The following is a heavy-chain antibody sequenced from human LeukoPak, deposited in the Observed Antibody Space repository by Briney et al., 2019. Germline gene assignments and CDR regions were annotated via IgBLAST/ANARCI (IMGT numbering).Heavy chain of an antibody. V-gene: IGHV4-59*01. CDR1: GGSISSYY. J-gene: IGHJ5*02. Sequence: SETLSLTCTVSGGSISSYYWNWVRQPPGKGLEWIGNIYYSGSTNYNPSLKSRVTISLDTSKFQFSLRLNSVTAADTAVYYCARADPNASGYFYRFNWFDPWGQGALVTVSS. CDR2: IYYSGST. D-gene: IGHD3-10*01. CDR3: ARADPNASGYFYRFNWFDP.